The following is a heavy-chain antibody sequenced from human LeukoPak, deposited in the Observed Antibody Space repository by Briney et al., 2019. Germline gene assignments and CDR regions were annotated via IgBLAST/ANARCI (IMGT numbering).Heavy chain of an antibody. CDR3: ARGLPWLARIDY. CDR2: INHSGST. D-gene: IGHD6-19*01. V-gene: IGHV4-39*07. CDR1: GGSISSGDYY. J-gene: IGHJ4*02. Sequence: SETLSLTCTVSGGSISSGDYYWSWIRQPPGKGLEWIGEINHSGSTNYNPSLKSRVTISVDTSKNQFSLKLSSVTAADTAVYYCARGLPWLARIDYWGQGTLVTVSS.